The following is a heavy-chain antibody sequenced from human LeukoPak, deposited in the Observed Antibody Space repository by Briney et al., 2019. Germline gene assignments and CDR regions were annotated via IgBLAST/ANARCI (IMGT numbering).Heavy chain of an antibody. CDR2: INHSGST. J-gene: IGHJ4*02. CDR1: GGSFSGYY. Sequence: PSETLSLTCAVYGGSFSGYYWSWIRQPPGKGLEWIGEINHSGSTNYNPSLKSRVTISVDTSKNQFSLRLSSVTAADTAVYYCARGIKWPLDSWGQGALVTVSS. V-gene: IGHV4-34*01. D-gene: IGHD5-12*01. CDR3: ARGIKWPLDS.